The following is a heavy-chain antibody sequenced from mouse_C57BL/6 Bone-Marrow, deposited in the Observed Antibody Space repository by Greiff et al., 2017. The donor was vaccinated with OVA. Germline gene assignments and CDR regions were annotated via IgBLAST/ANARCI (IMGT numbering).Heavy chain of an antibody. J-gene: IGHJ1*03. V-gene: IGHV1-18*01. CDR2: INPNNGGT. CDR3: ASTVVGYFDV. D-gene: IGHD1-1*01. CDR1: GYTFTDYN. Sequence: VQLQQSGPELVKPGASVKIPCKASGYTFTDYNMDWVKQSHGKSLEWIGDINPNNGGTIYNQKFKGKATLTVDKSSSTAYMELRSLTSEDTAVYYCASTVVGYFDVWGTGTTVTVSS.